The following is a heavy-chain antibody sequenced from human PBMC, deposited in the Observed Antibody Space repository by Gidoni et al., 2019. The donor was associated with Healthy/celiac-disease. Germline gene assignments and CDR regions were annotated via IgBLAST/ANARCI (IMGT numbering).Heavy chain of an antibody. CDR1: GFTFSSYG. CDR3: ATEGYDFWSGYYTPNHDY. Sequence: QVQLVESGGGVVQPGRSLRLSCAASGFTFSSYGMHWVRQAPGKGLEWVAVISYDGSNKYYAASVKGRFTISRDNSKNTLYLQMNSLRAEDTAVYYCATEGYDFWSGYYTPNHDYWGQGTLVTVSS. J-gene: IGHJ4*02. CDR2: ISYDGSNK. V-gene: IGHV3-30*03. D-gene: IGHD3-3*01.